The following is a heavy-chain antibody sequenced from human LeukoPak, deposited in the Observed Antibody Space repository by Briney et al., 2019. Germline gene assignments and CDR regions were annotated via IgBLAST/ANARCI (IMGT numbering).Heavy chain of an antibody. D-gene: IGHD3-16*01. J-gene: IGHJ3*01. Sequence: GGSLRLSCAPSGFTFSTYWMTWVRQAPGKGLEWVANMKGDGSEIHYVDSVKGRFTISRDNAKNSLYLQMSSLRAEDTAVYYCARPAYTAAYDLWGQGTMVTVSS. CDR1: GFTFSTYW. CDR3: ARPAYTAAYDL. CDR2: MKGDGSEI. V-gene: IGHV3-7*01.